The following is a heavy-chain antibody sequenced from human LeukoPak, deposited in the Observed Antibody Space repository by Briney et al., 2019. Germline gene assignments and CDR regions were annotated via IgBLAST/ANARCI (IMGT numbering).Heavy chain of an antibody. J-gene: IGHJ6*02. D-gene: IGHD4-17*01. V-gene: IGHV4-30-4*01. Sequence: PSQTLSLTCTVSGGSFSSGDYYWSWIRQPPGKGLEWIGYIYYSGSTYYNPSLKSRVTISVDTSKNQFSLKLSSVTAADTAVYYCARDQEGGDDGDFDSGYGMDVWGQGTTVTVCS. CDR3: ARDQEGGDDGDFDSGYGMDV. CDR1: GGSFSSGDYY. CDR2: IYYSGST.